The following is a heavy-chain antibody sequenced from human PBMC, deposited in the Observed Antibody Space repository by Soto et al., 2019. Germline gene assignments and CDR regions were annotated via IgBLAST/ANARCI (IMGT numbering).Heavy chain of an antibody. V-gene: IGHV3-30*04. J-gene: IGHJ4*02. Sequence: QVQLVESGGGVVQPGRSLRLSCVASGFILSNYAMHWVRQSPGKGLEWVAVLSYDGKNEYYADSVKGRFTISRDNSKNKVYLQMNSLRVDDTAAYYWAGEESVRIHEWPEGFRYFDHWGEGTLVTVCS. D-gene: IGHD2-8*01. CDR2: LSYDGKNE. CDR1: GFILSNYA. CDR3: AGEESVRIHEWPEGFRYFDH.